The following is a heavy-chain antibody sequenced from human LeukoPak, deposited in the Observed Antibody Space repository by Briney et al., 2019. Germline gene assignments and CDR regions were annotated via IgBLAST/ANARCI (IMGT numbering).Heavy chain of an antibody. J-gene: IGHJ4*02. V-gene: IGHV1-69*05. CDR3: AGQYYDFWSGYAPFDY. D-gene: IGHD3-3*01. CDR2: IIPIFGTA. Sequence: SVKVSCKASGGTFSSYAISWVRQAPGQGLEWVGRIIPIFGTANYARKFQGRVTITTDESTSTAYMELSSLRSEDTAVYYCAGQYYDFWSGYAPFDYWGQGTLVTVSS. CDR1: GGTFSSYA.